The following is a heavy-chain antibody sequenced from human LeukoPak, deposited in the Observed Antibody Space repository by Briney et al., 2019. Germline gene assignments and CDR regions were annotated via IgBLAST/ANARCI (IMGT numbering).Heavy chain of an antibody. CDR1: GGSISSYY. CDR2: IYYSGST. J-gene: IGHJ4*02. Sequence: SETLSLTCTVSGGSISSYYWSWIRQPPGKGLEWIGYIYYSGSTNYNPSLKSRVTISVDTSKNQFSLKLSSVTAADTAVYYCARSGVTPDFDYWGQGTLVTVSS. V-gene: IGHV4-59*01. CDR3: ARSGVTPDFDY. D-gene: IGHD4-23*01.